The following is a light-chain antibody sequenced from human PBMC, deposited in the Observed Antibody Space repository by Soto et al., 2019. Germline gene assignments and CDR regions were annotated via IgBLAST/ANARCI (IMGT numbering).Light chain of an antibody. Sequence: EIVMTQSPVTLSVSPGETATVSCRASQSVSSNLAWYQQKPGQDTRLLISYASSRATGIPDRFSASGSGTHVTLTINRLETEDFAVYFCQQFGTSPYTFGQGTKVDI. V-gene: IGKV3-20*01. CDR3: QQFGTSPYT. CDR2: YAS. CDR1: QSVSSN. J-gene: IGKJ2*01.